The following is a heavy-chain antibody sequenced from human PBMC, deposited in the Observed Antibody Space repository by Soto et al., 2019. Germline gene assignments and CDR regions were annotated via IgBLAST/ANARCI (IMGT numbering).Heavy chain of an antibody. CDR3: ARGIAVAVMAMGGDYYYYGMDV. J-gene: IGHJ6*02. D-gene: IGHD6-19*01. CDR1: GFTVSSNY. V-gene: IGHV3-53*04. Sequence: EVQLVESGGGLVQPGGSLRLSCAASGFTVSSNYMSWVRQAPGKGLEWVSVIYSGGSTYYADSVKGRFTISRHNSKNTLYLKMNSLRAEDTAVYYCARGIAVAVMAMGGDYYYYGMDVWGQGTTVTVSS. CDR2: IYSGGST.